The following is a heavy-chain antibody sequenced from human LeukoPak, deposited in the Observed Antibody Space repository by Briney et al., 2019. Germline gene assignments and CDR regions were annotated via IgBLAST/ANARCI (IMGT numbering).Heavy chain of an antibody. J-gene: IGHJ4*02. D-gene: IGHD1-1*01. Sequence: GGSLRLSCAASGFTFSSYGIHWVRQAPGKGLEWVAVISYDGSNKYYADSVKGRFTISRDNSKNTLYLQMNSLRAEDTAVCYCAKDQLERRKLYYFDYWGQGTLVTVSS. V-gene: IGHV3-30*18. CDR2: ISYDGSNK. CDR1: GFTFSSYG. CDR3: AKDQLERRKLYYFDY.